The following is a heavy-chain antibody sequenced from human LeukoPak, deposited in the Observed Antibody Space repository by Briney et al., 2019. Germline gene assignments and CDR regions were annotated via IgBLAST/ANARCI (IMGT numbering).Heavy chain of an antibody. CDR1: GYTFTSYD. V-gene: IGHV1-8*01. J-gene: IGHJ4*02. Sequence: ASVKVSCKASGYTFTSYDFNWVRQATGQRPEWMGWMSPNSGDTGYAQKFQDRVTMTRNTSISTAYMELSSLRSDDTAVYYCAGGPPNWGYDYWGPGTLVTVSS. D-gene: IGHD7-27*01. CDR2: MSPNSGDT. CDR3: AGGPPNWGYDY.